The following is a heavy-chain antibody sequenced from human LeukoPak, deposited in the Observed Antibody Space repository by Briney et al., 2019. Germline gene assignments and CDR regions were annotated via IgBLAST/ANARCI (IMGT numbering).Heavy chain of an antibody. J-gene: IGHJ4*02. V-gene: IGHV4-59*08. CDR2: IYYSGST. Sequence: SETLSLTCIVSGGSASISSFYWSWIRQPPGKGLEWIGYIYYSGSTNYNPSLKSRVTISVDTSKNQFSLKLSSVTAADTAVYYCARRYYDSSGYVFDYWGQGTLVTVSS. D-gene: IGHD3-22*01. CDR3: ARRYYDSSGYVFDY. CDR1: GGSASISSFY.